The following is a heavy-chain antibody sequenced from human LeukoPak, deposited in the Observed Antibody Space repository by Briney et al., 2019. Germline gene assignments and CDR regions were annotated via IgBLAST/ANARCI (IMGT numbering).Heavy chain of an antibody. CDR2: INGDGDGK. CDR1: GFSFRRFW. D-gene: IGHD1-1*01. V-gene: IGHV3-7*01. Sequence: TGGSLRLSCAGSGFSFRRFWMTWVRQAPGRGLEWVANINGDGDGKRYADSVRDRFTISRDNARSLVFLQIHSLRDEDTALYYCAGDSSPDSATTYYDALDMWGQGTMVTVSS. CDR3: AGDSSPDSATTYYDALDM. J-gene: IGHJ3*02.